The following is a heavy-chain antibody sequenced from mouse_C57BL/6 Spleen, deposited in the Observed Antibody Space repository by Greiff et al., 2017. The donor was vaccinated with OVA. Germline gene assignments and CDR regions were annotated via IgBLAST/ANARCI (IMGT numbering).Heavy chain of an antibody. CDR3: ATYCYGGMDY. CDR2: INPNNGGT. CDR1: GYTFTDYN. V-gene: IGHV1-22*01. D-gene: IGHD1-1*01. Sequence: EVQLQQSGPELVKPGASVKMSCKASGYTFTDYNMHWVKQSHGKSLEWIGYINPNNGGTSYNQKFKGKATLTVNKSSSTAHMELRSLTSEESAVYYCATYCYGGMDYWGQGTSVTVSS. J-gene: IGHJ4*01.